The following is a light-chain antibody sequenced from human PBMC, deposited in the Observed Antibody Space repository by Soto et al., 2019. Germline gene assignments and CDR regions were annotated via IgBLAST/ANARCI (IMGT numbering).Light chain of an antibody. CDR2: KAS. Sequence: IQMTQSPSTLSASVGDRVTITCRASQSISSWLAWYQQKPGKAPKLLIYKASSLESGVPSRFSGSGSGTEFTLTISSLQPDDFATYFCQQYNTYPTFGQGTKVDI. CDR3: QQYNTYPT. V-gene: IGKV1-5*03. J-gene: IGKJ1*01. CDR1: QSISSW.